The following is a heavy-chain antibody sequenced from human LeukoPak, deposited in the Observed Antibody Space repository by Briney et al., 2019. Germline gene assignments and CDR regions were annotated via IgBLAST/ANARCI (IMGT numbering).Heavy chain of an antibody. V-gene: IGHV3-23*01. CDR2: ISGSGGST. D-gene: IGHD1-26*01. CDR3: AKGGTSASYYGSDY. Sequence: PGGSLRLSCAASGFTLSSYAMSWVRQAPGKGLEWVSAISGSGGSTYYADSVKGRFTISRDNSKNTLYLQMNSLRAEDTAVYYCAKGGTSASYYGSDYWGPGTLVTVSS. CDR1: GFTLSSYA. J-gene: IGHJ4*02.